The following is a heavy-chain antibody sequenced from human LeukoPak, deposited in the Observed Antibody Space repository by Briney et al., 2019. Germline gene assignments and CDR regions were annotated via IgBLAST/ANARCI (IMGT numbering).Heavy chain of an antibody. CDR3: PMRAAVPNYFVY. J-gene: IGHJ4*02. V-gene: IGHV4-34*01. Sequence: SETLSLTCAVYGVSFTDYFWSWIRQSPGKGLEWIGEVNPGGNTNYNPSLKSRVTVSVGTANNHFSLRLSSVTAADTAVYYCPMRAAVPNYFVYWGQGNLVSVSS. CDR1: GVSFTDYF. CDR2: VNPGGNT. D-gene: IGHD6-25*01.